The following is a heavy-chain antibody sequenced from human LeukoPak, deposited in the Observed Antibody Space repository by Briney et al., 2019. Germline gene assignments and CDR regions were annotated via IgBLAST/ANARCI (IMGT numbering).Heavy chain of an antibody. CDR1: GFTFSSYA. V-gene: IGHV3-23*01. CDR2: ISGSGGTT. J-gene: IGHJ4*02. CDR3: AKGDVVTAIFPLDY. Sequence: GGSLRLSCAASGFTFSSYAMSWVRQAPGEGLGWVSGISGSGGTTYYADSVQGRFTISRDNSKKTLFLQMSSLRAEDTAVYYCAKGDVVTAIFPLDYWGQGTLVIVSS. D-gene: IGHD5-12*01.